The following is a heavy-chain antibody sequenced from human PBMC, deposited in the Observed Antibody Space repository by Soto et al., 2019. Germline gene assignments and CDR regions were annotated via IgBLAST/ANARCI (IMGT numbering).Heavy chain of an antibody. CDR1: GYTLTELS. D-gene: IGHD5-12*01. CDR3: ATDPRVATPYYYGMDV. J-gene: IGHJ6*02. CDR2: FDPEDGET. Sequence: ASVKVSCKVSGYTLTELSMHWVRQAPGKGLEWMGGFDPEDGETIYAQKFQGRVTMTEDTSTDSAYMELSSLRSEDTAVYYCATDPRVATPYYYGMDVWGQGTTVTVSS. V-gene: IGHV1-24*01.